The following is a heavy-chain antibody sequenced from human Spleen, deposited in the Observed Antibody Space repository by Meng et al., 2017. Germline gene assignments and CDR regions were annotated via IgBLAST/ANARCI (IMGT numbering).Heavy chain of an antibody. Sequence: SETLSLTCTVSGYSISSGYYWDWIRQPPGKGLEWIGSISYSGNTYYNPSLKSRVTISVDTSKNQFSLRLSSVTATDTAVYYCGRRPYYYGSGSPFDSWGQGTLVTVSS. J-gene: IGHJ4*02. V-gene: IGHV4-38-2*02. D-gene: IGHD3-10*01. CDR3: GRRPYYYGSGSPFDS. CDR1: GYSISSGYY. CDR2: ISYSGNT.